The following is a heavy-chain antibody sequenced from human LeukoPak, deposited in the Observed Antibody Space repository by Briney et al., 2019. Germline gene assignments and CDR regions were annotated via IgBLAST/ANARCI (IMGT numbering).Heavy chain of an antibody. Sequence: ASVKVSCKASGYTFTSYGISWVRQAPGQGVEWMGWISAYNGNTNYAQKLQGRVTMTTDTSTSTAYMELRSLRSDDTAVYYCARDRGAAAGKNWFDPWGQGTLVTVSS. V-gene: IGHV1-18*01. CDR3: ARDRGAAAGKNWFDP. CDR2: ISAYNGNT. D-gene: IGHD6-13*01. CDR1: GYTFTSYG. J-gene: IGHJ5*02.